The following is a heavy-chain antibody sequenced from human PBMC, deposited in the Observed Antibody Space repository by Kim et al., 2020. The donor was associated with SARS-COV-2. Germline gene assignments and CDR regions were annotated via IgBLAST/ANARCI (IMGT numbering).Heavy chain of an antibody. CDR2: IYYSGST. Sequence: SETLSLTCTVSGGSISSSSYYWGWIRQPPGKGLEWIGSIYYSGSTYYNPSLKSRVTISVDTSKNQFSLKLSSVTAADTAVYYCASAGSWRNWGQGTLVTVSS. J-gene: IGHJ4*02. CDR1: GGSISSSSYY. CDR3: ASAGSWRN. D-gene: IGHD6-13*01. V-gene: IGHV4-39*01.